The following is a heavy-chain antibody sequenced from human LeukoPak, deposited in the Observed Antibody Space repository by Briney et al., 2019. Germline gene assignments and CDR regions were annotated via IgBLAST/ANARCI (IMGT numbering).Heavy chain of an antibody. CDR2: ISYDGSNK. CDR1: GFTFSSYA. V-gene: IGHV3-30-3*01. Sequence: GGSLRLSCAASGFTFSSYAMHWVRQAPGKGLEWVAVISYDGSNKYYADSVKGRFTISRDNSKNTPYLQMNSLRAEDTAVYYCARDRGTIFGVALYYYYMDVWGKGTTVTVSS. CDR3: ARDRGTIFGVALYYYYMDV. D-gene: IGHD3-3*01. J-gene: IGHJ6*03.